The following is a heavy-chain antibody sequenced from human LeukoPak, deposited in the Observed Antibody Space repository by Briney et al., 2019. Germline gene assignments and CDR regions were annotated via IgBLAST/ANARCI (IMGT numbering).Heavy chain of an antibody. D-gene: IGHD1-1*01. J-gene: IGHJ5*02. CDR1: GGSISTSGAL. V-gene: IGHV4-39*01. CDR3: ARRTATGRFDP. CDR2: IYHSGST. Sequence: SETLSLTCTVSGGSISTSGALWGWIRQPLGKGLEWIGTIYHSGSTYYNPSLKSRVTISVDTSKNQFSLKLSSVTAADTAVYYCARRTATGRFDPWGQGTLVTVSS.